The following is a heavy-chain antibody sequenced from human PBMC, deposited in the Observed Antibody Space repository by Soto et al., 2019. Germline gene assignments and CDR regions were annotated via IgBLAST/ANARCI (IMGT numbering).Heavy chain of an antibody. D-gene: IGHD2-2*01. V-gene: IGHV4-39*01. CDR3: ARRQSTDTVQAPAAIYADDGFDF. Sequence: QLQLQQSGPGLVKPSETLSLTCTVSGVSISNPYYYWGWIRQTPGKGLEWIGSIHYSGSTFYNPSLRSRVTISLDTSMNQFSLRLTAVSVADSAVDYCARRQSTDTVQAPAAIYADDGFDFWGQGTMVTVSS. CDR2: IHYSGST. CDR1: GVSISNPYYY. J-gene: IGHJ3*01.